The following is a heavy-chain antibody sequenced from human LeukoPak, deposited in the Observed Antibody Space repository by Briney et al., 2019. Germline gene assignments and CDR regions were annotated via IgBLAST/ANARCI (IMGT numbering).Heavy chain of an antibody. V-gene: IGHV3-21*01. CDR3: ARPDSSGYYFGDFDI. CDR1: GFTISSYS. Sequence: PGRSLRLSCAASGFTISSYSMNWVRQAPGKGLEWVSSISSSSSYIYYADSVKGRFTISRDNAKNSLYLQMNSLRAEDTAVYYCARPDSSGYYFGDFDIWGRGTMVTVSS. J-gene: IGHJ3*02. CDR2: ISSSSSYI. D-gene: IGHD3-22*01.